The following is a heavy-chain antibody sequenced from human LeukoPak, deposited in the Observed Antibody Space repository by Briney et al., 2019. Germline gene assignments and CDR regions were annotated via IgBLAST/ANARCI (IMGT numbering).Heavy chain of an antibody. D-gene: IGHD3-10*01. CDR1: GGSFSGYY. Sequence: SETLSLTCAVYGGSFSGYYWSWIRQPPGKGLEWIGEINHSGSTNYNPSLKSRVTISVDTSKNQFSLKLSSVTAADTAVYYCARVVGSYYRPFDYWGQGTLVTVSS. CDR3: ARVVGSYYRPFDY. V-gene: IGHV4-34*01. J-gene: IGHJ4*02. CDR2: INHSGST.